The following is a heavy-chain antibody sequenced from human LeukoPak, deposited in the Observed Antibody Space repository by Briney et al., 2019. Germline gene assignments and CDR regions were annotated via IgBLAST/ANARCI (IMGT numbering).Heavy chain of an antibody. J-gene: IGHJ4*02. CDR3: ARGRWAYYGSGSKLLDY. Sequence: PSETLSLTCTVSGGSISSSSYYWGWIRQPPGKGLEWIGEINHSGSTNYNPSLKSRVTISVDTSKNQFSLKLSSVTAADTAVYYCARGRWAYYGSGSKLLDYWGQGTLVTVSS. CDR1: GGSISSSSYY. V-gene: IGHV4-39*07. D-gene: IGHD3-10*01. CDR2: INHSGST.